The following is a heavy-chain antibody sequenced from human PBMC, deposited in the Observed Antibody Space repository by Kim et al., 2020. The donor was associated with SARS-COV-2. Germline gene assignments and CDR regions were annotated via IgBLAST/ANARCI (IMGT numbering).Heavy chain of an antibody. V-gene: IGHV4-39*01. CDR3: ATTELLSDYVWGSYRQDAFDI. D-gene: IGHD3-16*02. Sequence: SETLSLTCTVSGGSISSSSYYWGWIRQPPGKGLEWIGSIYYSGSTYYNPSLKSRVTISVDTSKNQFSLKLSSVTAADTAVYYCATTELLSDYVWGSYRQDAFDIWGQGTMVTVSS. CDR2: IYYSGST. J-gene: IGHJ3*02. CDR1: GGSISSSSYY.